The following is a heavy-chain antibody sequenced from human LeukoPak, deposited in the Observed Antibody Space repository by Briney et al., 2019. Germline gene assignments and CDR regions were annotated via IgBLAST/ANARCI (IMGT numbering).Heavy chain of an antibody. CDR1: GFIFSDYA. Sequence: GSLRLSCTASGFIFSDYAMSWVRQAPGKGLEWIGEINHSGSTNYNPSLKRRVTISVDTSKNQFSLKLSSVTAADTAVYYCACHYCSSTSCFDYWGQGTLVTVSS. V-gene: IGHV4-34*08. D-gene: IGHD2-2*01. CDR2: INHSGST. CDR3: ACHYCSSTSCFDY. J-gene: IGHJ4*02.